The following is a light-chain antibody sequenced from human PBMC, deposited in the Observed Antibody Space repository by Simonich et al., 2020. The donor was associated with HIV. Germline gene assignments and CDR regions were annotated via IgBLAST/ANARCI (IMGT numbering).Light chain of an antibody. CDR3: QQYDNLPWT. CDR2: GAS. V-gene: IGKV1-33*01. Sequence: DIQRTQSPSSRSASLGDRVTLTCQASQDINNYLNWYQQKPGKTPNLLIYGASNLETGVPSRFSGGGSGTDFTFTISSLQPEDIGTYYCQQYDNLPWTFGQGTKVEIK. CDR1: QDINNY. J-gene: IGKJ1*01.